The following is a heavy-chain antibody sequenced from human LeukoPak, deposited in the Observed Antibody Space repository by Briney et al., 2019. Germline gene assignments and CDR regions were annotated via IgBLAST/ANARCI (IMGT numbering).Heavy chain of an antibody. D-gene: IGHD2-2*02. J-gene: IGHJ3*02. CDR2: IYSGGST. CDR3: ASVCSTSCYNDAFDI. V-gene: IGHV3-53*01. CDR1: GFSFSRYA. Sequence: PGGSLRLSCAASGFSFSRYAMTWVRQAPGKGLEWVSVIYSGGSTYYADSVKGRFTISRDNSKNTLYLQMNSLRAEDTAVYYCASVCSTSCYNDAFDIWGQGTMVTVSS.